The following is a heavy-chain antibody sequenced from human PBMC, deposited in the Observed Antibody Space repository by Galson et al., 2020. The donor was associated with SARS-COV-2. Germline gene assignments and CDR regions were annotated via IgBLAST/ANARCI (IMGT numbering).Heavy chain of an antibody. CDR2: ISPGDSDT. Sequence: HGESLNISCKGSGYSFTSYWIGWVRQTPGKGLEWMGIISPGDSDTRYSPSFQGQVTISADKSISTAYLQWSSLKASDTAMYYCARADYGSGSYLDYWGQGTLVTVSS. D-gene: IGHD3-10*01. J-gene: IGHJ4*02. CDR1: GYSFTSYW. V-gene: IGHV5-51*01. CDR3: ARADYGSGSYLDY.